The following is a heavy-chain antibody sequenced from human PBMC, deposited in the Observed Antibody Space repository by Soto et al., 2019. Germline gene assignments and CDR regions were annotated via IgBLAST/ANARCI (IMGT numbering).Heavy chain of an antibody. D-gene: IGHD1-20*01. Sequence: SETLSLTCADSGYSISSGYYWGWIRQPPGKGLEWIGSIYHSGNTYYNPSLKSRVTISVDTSKNQFSLKLSSVTAADTAVYYCARGNGIRENWFDPWGQGTLVTVSS. CDR3: ARGNGIRENWFDP. V-gene: IGHV4-38-2*01. CDR2: IYHSGNT. CDR1: GYSISSGYY. J-gene: IGHJ5*02.